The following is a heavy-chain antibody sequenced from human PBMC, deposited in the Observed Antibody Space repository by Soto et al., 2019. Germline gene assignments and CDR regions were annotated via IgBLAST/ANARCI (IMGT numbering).Heavy chain of an antibody. CDR3: AKEVSRRRDGYSNFDY. CDR1: GFTFSSYG. CDR2: ISYDGSNK. Sequence: QVQLVESGGGVVQPGRSLRLSCAASGFTFSSYGMHWVRQAPGKGLEWVAVISYDGSNKYYADSVKGRFTISRDNSKNTLYLQMNSLRAEDTAVYYCAKEVSRRRDGYSNFDYWGQGTLVTVSA. V-gene: IGHV3-30*18. J-gene: IGHJ4*02. D-gene: IGHD4-4*01.